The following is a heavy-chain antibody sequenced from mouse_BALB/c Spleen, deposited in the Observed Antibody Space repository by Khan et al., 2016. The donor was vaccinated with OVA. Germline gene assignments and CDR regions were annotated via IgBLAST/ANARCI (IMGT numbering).Heavy chain of an antibody. D-gene: IGHD2-10*01. CDR3: TRKSETYYDNYYTMDY. Sequence: VQLQESGAELVRPGTSVKVSCKASGYAFTNYLIEWIKQRPGQGFEWIGVINPGSGGTNYNEKFKGKVTLTAEKSASTAYLQLSSLTSDDSAVYFCTRKSETYYDNYYTMDYWGQGTSVTVSS. J-gene: IGHJ4*01. CDR2: INPGSGGT. V-gene: IGHV1-54*01. CDR1: GYAFTNYL.